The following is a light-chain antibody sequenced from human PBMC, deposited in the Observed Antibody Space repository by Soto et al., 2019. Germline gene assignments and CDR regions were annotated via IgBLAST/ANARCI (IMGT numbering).Light chain of an antibody. V-gene: IGLV1-51*01. Sequence: QSVLTQPPSVSAAPGQKVTISCSGSISNIGSNYVSWYQHLPGTAPKFLIFDNNRRHSGIPDRFSGSKSGTSATLGITGLQTGDEADYYCATWDNSLRGVVFGGGTKLTVL. CDR2: DNN. J-gene: IGLJ2*01. CDR1: ISNIGSNY. CDR3: ATWDNSLRGVV.